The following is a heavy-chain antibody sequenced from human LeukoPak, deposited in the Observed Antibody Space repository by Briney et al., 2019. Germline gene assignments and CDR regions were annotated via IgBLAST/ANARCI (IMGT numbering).Heavy chain of an antibody. CDR2: MNPNSGNT. Sequence: ASVKVSCKASGYTFTSYDINWVRQATGQGLEWMGWMNPNSGNTGYAQKFQGRVTMTRNTSISTAYMELSSLRAEDTALYYCAKDQHRSSLGLVSYYGMDVWGQGTTVTVSS. CDR1: GYTFTSYD. CDR3: AKDQHRSSLGLVSYYGMDV. V-gene: IGHV1-8*01. J-gene: IGHJ6*02. D-gene: IGHD1-26*01.